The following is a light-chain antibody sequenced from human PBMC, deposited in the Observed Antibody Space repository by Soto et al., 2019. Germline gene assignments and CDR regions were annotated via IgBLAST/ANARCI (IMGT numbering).Light chain of an antibody. V-gene: IGKV1-5*03. CDR1: QSIGSW. J-gene: IGKJ1*01. CDR3: EQYFTYARM. Sequence: DIQMTPSPSTLSASVGDRVTINCRAIQSIGSWLAWYQQKPGKAPKSLIYKASSLESGVPSRFSGSGSETEFTLTIICLQPDGFATYYYEQYFTYARMFGQGTEWEIK. CDR2: KAS.